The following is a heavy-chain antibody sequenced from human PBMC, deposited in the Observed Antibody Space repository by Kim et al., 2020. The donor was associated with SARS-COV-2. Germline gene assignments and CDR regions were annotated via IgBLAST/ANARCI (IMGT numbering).Heavy chain of an antibody. D-gene: IGHD5-18*01. V-gene: IGHV4-39*01. Sequence: SETLSLTCTVSGGSISSSSYYWGWIRQPPGKGLEWIGSIYYSGSTYYNPSLKSRVTISVDTSKNQFSLKLSSVTAADTAVYYCARPRRGYSYGYYGMDVWGQGTTVTVSS. CDR3: ARPRRGYSYGYYGMDV. CDR2: IYYSGST. CDR1: GGSISSSSYY. J-gene: IGHJ6*02.